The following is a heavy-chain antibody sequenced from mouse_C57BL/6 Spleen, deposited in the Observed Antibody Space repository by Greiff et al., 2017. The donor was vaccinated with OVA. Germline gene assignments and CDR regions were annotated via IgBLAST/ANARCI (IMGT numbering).Heavy chain of an antibody. J-gene: IGHJ1*03. D-gene: IGHD1-1*01. Sequence: EVQLQESGPGMVKPSQSLSLTCTVTGYSITSGYDWHWIRHFPGNKLEWMGYISYSGSTNYNPSLNSRISITHDTSKNQFFLKLNSVTTEDTATYYGARAVHYYGSSYDWYFDVWGTGTTVTVSS. CDR2: ISYSGST. CDR3: ARAVHYYGSSYDWYFDV. V-gene: IGHV3-1*01. CDR1: GYSITSGYD.